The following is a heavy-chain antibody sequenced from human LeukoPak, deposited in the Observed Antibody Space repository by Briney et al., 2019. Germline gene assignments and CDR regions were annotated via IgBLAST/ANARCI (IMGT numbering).Heavy chain of an antibody. V-gene: IGHV3-74*01. CDR1: GFTFSDYW. J-gene: IGHJ4*02. Sequence: GGSLRLSCAASGFTFSDYWMHWVRQVPGKELVWVSHINSDGSSTSYADSVKGRFTISRDNAKNTLYLQMNSLRAEDTAVYYCARGLIVAAGTDYWGQGTLVTVSS. CDR3: ARGLIVAAGTDY. D-gene: IGHD6-13*01. CDR2: INSDGSST.